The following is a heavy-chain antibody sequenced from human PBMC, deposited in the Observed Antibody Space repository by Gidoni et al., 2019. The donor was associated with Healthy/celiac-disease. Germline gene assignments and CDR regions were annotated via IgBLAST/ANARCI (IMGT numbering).Heavy chain of an antibody. Sequence: EVQLVESGGGLVKPGRSLSLSCAASGCTFSNAWMSWVRQAPGKGLEWVGRIKSKTYGGTTDYAAPVKGRFTISRDDSKNTLYLQMNSLKTEDTAVYYCTTEGWNRPVTSRWGQGTLVTVSS. CDR2: IKSKTYGGTT. J-gene: IGHJ4*02. V-gene: IGHV3-15*01. D-gene: IGHD1-1*01. CDR1: GCTFSNAW. CDR3: TTEGWNRPVTSR.